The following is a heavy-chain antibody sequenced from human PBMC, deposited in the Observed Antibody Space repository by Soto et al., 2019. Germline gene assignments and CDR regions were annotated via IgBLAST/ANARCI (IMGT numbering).Heavy chain of an antibody. CDR1: GYTFTSYG. CDR2: ISAYNGNT. V-gene: IGHV1-18*01. D-gene: IGHD2-21*02. CDR3: ARGHIVVVTAIPRDRGFDY. Sequence: ASVKVSCKASGYTFTSYGISWVRQAPGQGLEWMGWISAYNGNTNYAQKLQGRVTMTTDTSTSTAYMELSSLRSEDTAVYYCARGHIVVVTAIPRDRGFDYWGQGTLVTVSS. J-gene: IGHJ4*02.